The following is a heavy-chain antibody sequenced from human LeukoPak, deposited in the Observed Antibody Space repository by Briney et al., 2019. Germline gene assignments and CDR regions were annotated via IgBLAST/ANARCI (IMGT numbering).Heavy chain of an antibody. CDR1: GYTFTGYY. J-gene: IGHJ1*01. Sequence: ASVKVSCKASGYTFTGYYMHWVRQAPGQGLEWMGRINPNSGGTNYAQKSQGRVTMARDTSISTAYMEPSRLRSDDTAVYYCARADKTYYYDSSGPTGFQHWGQGTLVTVSS. V-gene: IGHV1-2*06. CDR2: INPNSGGT. D-gene: IGHD3-22*01. CDR3: ARADKTYYYDSSGPTGFQH.